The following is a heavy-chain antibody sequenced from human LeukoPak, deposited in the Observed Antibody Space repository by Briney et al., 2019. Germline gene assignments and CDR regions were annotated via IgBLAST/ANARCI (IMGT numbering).Heavy chain of an antibody. Sequence: GGSLRLSCAASGFTFSSYSMNWVRQAPGKGLEWVSSISSSSSYIYYADSVKGRFTISRDNAKNSLYLQMNSLRDEDTAVYYCARGGAADSSGYFDYRGQGTLVTVSS. D-gene: IGHD3-22*01. CDR1: GFTFSSYS. V-gene: IGHV3-21*01. J-gene: IGHJ4*02. CDR3: ARGGAADSSGYFDY. CDR2: ISSSSSYI.